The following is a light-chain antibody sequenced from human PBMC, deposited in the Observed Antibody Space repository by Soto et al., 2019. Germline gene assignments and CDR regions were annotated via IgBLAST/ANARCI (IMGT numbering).Light chain of an antibody. V-gene: IGKV3-20*01. CDR3: QQYGSTPFT. J-gene: IGKJ3*01. Sequence: EIVVTQSPGTLSLSPGERATLSCRASQSVSSNYLAWYQQKPGQAPRLLIYVASSRASDIPDRFSGSGSGTDFTLIISRLEPEDFAMYDCQQYGSTPFTFGPGTKVDVK. CDR1: QSVSSNY. CDR2: VAS.